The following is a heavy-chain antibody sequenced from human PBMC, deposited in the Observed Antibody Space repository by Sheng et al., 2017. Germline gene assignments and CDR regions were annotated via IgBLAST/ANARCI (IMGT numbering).Heavy chain of an antibody. Sequence: QVQLVQSGAEVKKPGSSVKVSCKASGGTFSSYAISWVRQAPGQGLEWMGGIIPILGIANYAQKFQGRVTITADKSTSTAYMELSSLRSEDTAVYYCARDLSAVRGRGAFDIWGQGTMVTVSS. D-gene: IGHD3-10*01. CDR2: IIPILGIA. J-gene: IGHJ3*02. V-gene: IGHV1-69*04. CDR1: GGTFSSYA. CDR3: ARDLSAVRGRGAFDI.